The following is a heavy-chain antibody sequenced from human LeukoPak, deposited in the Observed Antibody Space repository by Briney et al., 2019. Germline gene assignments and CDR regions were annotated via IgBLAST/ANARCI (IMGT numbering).Heavy chain of an antibody. D-gene: IGHD5-18*01. CDR2: ISSSGSTI. CDR1: GFTFSSYE. Sequence: GGSLRPSCAASGFTFSSYEMNWVRQAPGKGLEWVSYISSSGSTIYYADSVKGRFTISRDNAKNSLYLQMNSLRAEDTAVYYCARVGYTAMAEFDYWGQGTLVTVSS. CDR3: ARVGYTAMAEFDY. J-gene: IGHJ4*02. V-gene: IGHV3-48*03.